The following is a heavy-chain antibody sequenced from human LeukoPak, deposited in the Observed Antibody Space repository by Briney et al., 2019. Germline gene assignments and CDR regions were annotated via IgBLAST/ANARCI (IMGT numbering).Heavy chain of an antibody. J-gene: IGHJ6*03. Sequence: SETLSLTCTVSGGSISSYYWSWIRQPPGKGLEWIGYIYYSGSTNHNPSLKSRISISVDTSKNQFSLKLSSVTAADTAVYYCARTTEGGYTYNYFYYYYMDVWGKGTTVTISS. D-gene: IGHD5-18*01. V-gene: IGHV4-59*01. CDR1: GGSISSYY. CDR3: ARTTEGGYTYNYFYYYYMDV. CDR2: IYYSGST.